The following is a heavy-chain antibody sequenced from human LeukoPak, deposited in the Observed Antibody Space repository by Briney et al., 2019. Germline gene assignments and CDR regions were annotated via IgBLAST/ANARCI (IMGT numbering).Heavy chain of an antibody. J-gene: IGHJ6*04. V-gene: IGHV1-18*04. CDR2: ISAYNGNT. CDR1: GYTFTSYY. Sequence: ASVKVSCKASGYTFTSYYMHWVRQAPGQGLEWMAWISAYNGNTNYAQKLQGRVTMTTDTSTSTAYMELRSLRSDDTAVYYCARVGRLTMIVPDVWGKGTTVTVSS. CDR3: ARVGRLTMIVPDV. D-gene: IGHD3-22*01.